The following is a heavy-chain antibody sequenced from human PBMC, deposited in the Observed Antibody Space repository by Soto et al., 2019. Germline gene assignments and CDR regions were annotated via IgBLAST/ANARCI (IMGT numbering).Heavy chain of an antibody. D-gene: IGHD3-22*01. CDR2: TYYRSKWYN. CDR1: GDSVSSNSAA. Sequence: SQTLSLTCVISGDSVSSNSAAGNWIRQSPSRGLQWLGRTYYRSKWYNHYAVSVKGRITVNPDTSKNQFSLQLNSVTPEDTAVYYCARSGPGGYIDYWGQGTLVTVSS. CDR3: ARSGPGGYIDY. V-gene: IGHV6-1*01. J-gene: IGHJ4*02.